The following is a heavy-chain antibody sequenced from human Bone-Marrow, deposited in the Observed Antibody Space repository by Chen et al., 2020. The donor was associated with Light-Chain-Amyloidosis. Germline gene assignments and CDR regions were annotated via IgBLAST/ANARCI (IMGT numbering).Heavy chain of an antibody. Sequence: QVELQQWGAGLLKPSETLSLTCGIHNGAFGDDYWTWIRQPPGKGLQWIAEINHSGSANYNSSLQRRTTISVDKSKNQFSLGMISVSAADTAVYYCARYGPPFSDSIISGYTAWGQGPSVTVSS. D-gene: IGHD5-12*01. V-gene: IGHV4-34*01. CDR3: ARYGPPFSDSIISGYTA. CDR2: INHSGSA. J-gene: IGHJ5*02. CDR1: NGAFGDDY.